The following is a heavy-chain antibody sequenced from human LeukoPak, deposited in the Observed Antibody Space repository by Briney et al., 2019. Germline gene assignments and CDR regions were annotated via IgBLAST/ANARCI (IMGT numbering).Heavy chain of an antibody. V-gene: IGHV4-39*01. CDR1: GGSISSSSHY. CDR2: IYYSVST. J-gene: IGHJ4*02. Sequence: PSETLSLTCTVSGGSISSSSHYWAWIRQPPGKGLEWIGSIYYSVSTYYNPSLKSRVTISVDTSKNQSSLKLSSVTAADTAVYYCAGINSSGWYKAPDYWGQGTLVTVSS. D-gene: IGHD6-19*01. CDR3: AGINSSGWYKAPDY.